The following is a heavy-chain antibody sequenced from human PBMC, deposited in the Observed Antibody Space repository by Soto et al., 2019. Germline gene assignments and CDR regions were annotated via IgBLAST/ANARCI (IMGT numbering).Heavy chain of an antibody. CDR2: VYHSGIT. CDR1: GASVSSETHF. CDR3: AREDMSGTYYFDY. V-gene: IGHV4-61*01. J-gene: IGHJ4*02. Sequence: SETLSLTCRVSGASVSSETHFWTWIRQPPGKGLEWIGYVYHSGITNSNPALTSRVTVSADKSRNQFSLTLDSVTPADTAVYYCAREDMSGTYYFDYWGPGTLVTVSS. D-gene: IGHD1-26*01.